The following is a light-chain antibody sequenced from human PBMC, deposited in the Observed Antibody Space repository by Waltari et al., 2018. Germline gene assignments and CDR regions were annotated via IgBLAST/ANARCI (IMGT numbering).Light chain of an antibody. CDR1: SRHIGASNY. J-gene: IGLJ1*01. V-gene: IGLV2-8*01. Sequence: QSALTQPPSASGSPGPSVPISCPGTSRHIGASNYAPWYQQFPGKAPKLIISEVTKRPSGVPDRFSGSKSGNTASLTVSGLQPEDEADYYCSSRAGDRPYLLGTGTKVNVL. CDR3: SSRAGDRPYL. CDR2: EVT.